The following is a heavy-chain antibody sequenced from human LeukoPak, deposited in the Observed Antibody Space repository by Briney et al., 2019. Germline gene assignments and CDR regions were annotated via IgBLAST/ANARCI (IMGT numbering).Heavy chain of an antibody. Sequence: ASVKVSCKASGYIFTSYGISWVRQAPGQGLEWMGWISAYNGNTNYAQKLQGRVTMTTDTSTSTAYMELRSLRSDDTAVYYCARESSWNYPAHDAFDTWGQGTMVTVSS. V-gene: IGHV1-18*01. D-gene: IGHD1-7*01. CDR2: ISAYNGNT. J-gene: IGHJ3*02. CDR3: ARESSWNYPAHDAFDT. CDR1: GYIFTSYG.